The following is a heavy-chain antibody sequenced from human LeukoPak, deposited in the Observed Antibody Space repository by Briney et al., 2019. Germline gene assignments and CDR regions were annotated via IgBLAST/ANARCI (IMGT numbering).Heavy chain of an antibody. D-gene: IGHD1-1*01. Sequence: GASVRVSCKASGYTFTSYYMHWVRQAPGQGLEWMGIINPSGGSTSYAQKFQGRVTMTRDTSTSTVYMELSSLRSEDTAVYYCATTDPTTESFDYWGQGTLVTVSS. V-gene: IGHV1-46*01. CDR3: ATTDPTTESFDY. CDR1: GYTFTSYY. J-gene: IGHJ4*02. CDR2: INPSGGST.